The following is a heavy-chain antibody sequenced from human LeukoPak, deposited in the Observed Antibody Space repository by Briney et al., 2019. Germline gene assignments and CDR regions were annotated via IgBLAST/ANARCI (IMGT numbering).Heavy chain of an antibody. CDR1: GYTFTGYY. Sequence: ASVKVSCKASGYTFTGYYMHWVRQAPGQGLEWMGWINPNSGDTNYAQKFQGRVTMTRDTSISTAYMELSRLRSDDTAVYYCASPPYSSSWALDYWGQGTLVTVSS. V-gene: IGHV1-2*02. CDR3: ASPPYSSSWALDY. CDR2: INPNSGDT. D-gene: IGHD6-13*01. J-gene: IGHJ4*02.